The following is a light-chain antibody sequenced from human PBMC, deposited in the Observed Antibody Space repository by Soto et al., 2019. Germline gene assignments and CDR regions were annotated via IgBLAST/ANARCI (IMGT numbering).Light chain of an antibody. V-gene: IGLV2-11*01. J-gene: IGLJ1*01. Sequence: QSALFRPRQVPGFPGRQAPLSGPETSGDVGVYKYVSWYRQLPGKAPQLMIYDVITRPSGVPDRFSGSKSGNTASLTISGLQADDEADYYCCSYAGDYTFVFGTGTKLTVL. CDR2: DVI. CDR3: CSYAGDYTFV. CDR1: SGDVGVYKY.